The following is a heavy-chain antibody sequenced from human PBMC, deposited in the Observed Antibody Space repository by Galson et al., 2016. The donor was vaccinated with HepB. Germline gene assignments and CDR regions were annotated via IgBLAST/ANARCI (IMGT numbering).Heavy chain of an antibody. CDR2: ISYDGSNK. V-gene: IGHV3-30*04. D-gene: IGHD1-26*01. CDR1: GFTFSSYA. CDR3: AREGEGGFDY. Sequence: SLRLSCAASGFTFSSYAMHWVRQAPGKGLEWVAIISYDGSNKYYADAVKGRFTISRDNSKNTLYLQMNSLRAEDTAVYYCAREGEGGFDYWGQGTLVTVSS. J-gene: IGHJ4*02.